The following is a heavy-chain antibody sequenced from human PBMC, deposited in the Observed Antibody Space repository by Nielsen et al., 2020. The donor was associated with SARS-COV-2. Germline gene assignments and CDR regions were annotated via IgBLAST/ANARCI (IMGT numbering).Heavy chain of an antibody. V-gene: IGHV3-30-3*01. J-gene: IGHJ4*02. Sequence: GGSLRLSCAASGFTFSSYAMHWVRQAPGKGLGWVAVISYDGSNKYYADSVKGRFTISRDNSKNTLYLQMNSLRAEDTAVYYCARDQVGSSAGYFDYWGQGTLVTVSS. D-gene: IGHD6-6*01. CDR2: ISYDGSNK. CDR1: GFTFSSYA. CDR3: ARDQVGSSAGYFDY.